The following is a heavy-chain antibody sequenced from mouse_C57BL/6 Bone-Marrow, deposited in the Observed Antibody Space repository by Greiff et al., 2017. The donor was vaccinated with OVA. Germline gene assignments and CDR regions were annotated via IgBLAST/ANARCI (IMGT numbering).Heavy chain of an antibody. CDR3: ARALPHGYAMDY. CDR2: ISDGGSYT. CDR1: GFTFSSYA. V-gene: IGHV5-4*03. J-gene: IGHJ4*01. Sequence: EVMLVESGGGLVKPGGSLKLSCAASGFTFSSYAMSWVRQTPEKRLEWVATISDGGSYTYYPDNVKGRFTISRDNAKNNLYLQMSHLKSEDTAMYYCARALPHGYAMDYWGQGTSVTVSS.